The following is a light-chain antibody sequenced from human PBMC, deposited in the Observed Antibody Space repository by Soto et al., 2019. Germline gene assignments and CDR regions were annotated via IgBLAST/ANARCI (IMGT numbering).Light chain of an antibody. CDR2: AAS. V-gene: IGKV1-27*01. Sequence: DIQMTQSPSSLSASVGDRVTITFLASQGFSNYLAWYQQKPGKAPKLLIYAASTLKSGVPSRFSGSGSGTDCTLTISSLQPEDAATYYCQKYYSAPKTFGQGTKVEIK. J-gene: IGKJ1*01. CDR1: QGFSNY. CDR3: QKYYSAPKT.